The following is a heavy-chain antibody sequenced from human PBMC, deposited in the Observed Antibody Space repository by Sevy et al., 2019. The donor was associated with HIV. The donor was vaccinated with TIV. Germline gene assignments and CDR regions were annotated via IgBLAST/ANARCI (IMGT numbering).Heavy chain of an antibody. CDR3: ARDLYPKPIIVIITTYYYGMDV. CDR1: GFRFSNYA. CDR2: ISYDGYNK. D-gene: IGHD3-22*01. V-gene: IGHV3-30*03. J-gene: IGHJ6*02. Sequence: GGSLRLSCAASGFRFSNYAMHWVRQAPGKGLEWVAVISYDGYNKYYADSVKGRFTISRDNSKNTLYLQMNSLRPEDTAVYYCARDLYPKPIIVIITTYYYGMDVWGQGTTVTVSS.